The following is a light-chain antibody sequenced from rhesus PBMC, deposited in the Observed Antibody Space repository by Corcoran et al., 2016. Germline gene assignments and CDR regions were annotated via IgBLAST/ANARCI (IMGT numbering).Light chain of an antibody. Sequence: DIQMTQSPSSLSASVGDRVTITCRASQGISNYLSWYQQKPGKAPKRLIYAAARWESGVPSRFSGSGSGTEFTLTISSLQPEEFAAYYCLQYNSKPPLTFGGGTKVELK. V-gene: IGKV1-36*01. CDR2: AAA. CDR1: QGISNY. CDR3: LQYNSKPPLT. J-gene: IGKJ4*01.